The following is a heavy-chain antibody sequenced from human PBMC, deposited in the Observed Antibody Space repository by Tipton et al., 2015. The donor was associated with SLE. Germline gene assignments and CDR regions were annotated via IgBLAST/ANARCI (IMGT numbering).Heavy chain of an antibody. Sequence: TLSLTCTVSGGSIRSGSYYWSWIRQPAGKGLEWIGRIYTSGSTNYNPSLKSRVTISVDTSKNQFSQKLSSVTAADTAVYYCAIFQGNWNWFDPWGQGTLVTVSS. CDR3: AIFQGNWNWFDP. J-gene: IGHJ5*02. V-gene: IGHV4-61*02. CDR1: GGSIRSGSYY. CDR2: IYTSGST. D-gene: IGHD1-20*01.